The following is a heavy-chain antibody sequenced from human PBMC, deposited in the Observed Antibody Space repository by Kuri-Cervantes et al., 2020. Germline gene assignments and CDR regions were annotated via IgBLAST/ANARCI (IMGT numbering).Heavy chain of an antibody. Sequence: SETLSLTCAISGDSVSSNSTSWNWIRQSPSRGLEWLGRTYYRSKWYDDYAPSMKSRISINPDTSKNQFSLQLNSVTPEDTAVYYCARGWVLGVWGQGTMVTVSS. V-gene: IGHV6-1*01. CDR2: TYYRSKWYD. D-gene: IGHD3-16*01. CDR1: GDSVSSNSTS. J-gene: IGHJ3*01. CDR3: ARGWVLGV.